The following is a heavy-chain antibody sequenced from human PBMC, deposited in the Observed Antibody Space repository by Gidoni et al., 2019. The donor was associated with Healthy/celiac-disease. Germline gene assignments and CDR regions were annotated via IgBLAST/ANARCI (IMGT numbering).Heavy chain of an antibody. D-gene: IGHD4-17*01. CDR3: AKEHHDYGDYLRPFDY. Sequence: QVQVVESGGGVVQPGRSLRLSCAACGFTFSSYGMHWVRQAPVKVLEWVAVISYDGSNKYYADSVKGRFTISRDNSKNTLYLQMNSLRAEDTAVYYCAKEHHDYGDYLRPFDYWGQGTLVTVSS. J-gene: IGHJ4*02. CDR2: ISYDGSNK. CDR1: GFTFSSYG. V-gene: IGHV3-30*18.